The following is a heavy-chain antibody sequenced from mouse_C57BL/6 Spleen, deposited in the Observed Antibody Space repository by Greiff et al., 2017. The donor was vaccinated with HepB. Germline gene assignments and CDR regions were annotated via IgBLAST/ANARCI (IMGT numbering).Heavy chain of an antibody. V-gene: IGHV1-81*01. Sequence: VQLQQSGAELARPGASVKLSCKASGYTFTSYGISWVKQRTGQGLEWIGEIYPRSGNTYYNEKFKGKATLTADKSSSTAYMELRSLTSEDSAVYFCARGVYYDPNYAMDYWGQGTSVTVSS. CDR1: GYTFTSYG. CDR3: ARGVYYDPNYAMDY. D-gene: IGHD1-1*01. J-gene: IGHJ4*01. CDR2: IYPRSGNT.